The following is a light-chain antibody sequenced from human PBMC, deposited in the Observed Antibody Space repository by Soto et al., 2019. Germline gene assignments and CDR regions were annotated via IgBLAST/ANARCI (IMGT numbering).Light chain of an antibody. CDR3: QSSDSSRSPVYV. CDR2: DDN. V-gene: IGLV1-51*01. CDR1: GSNIGGNS. Sequence: QSVLTHPPSLSAAPGQKVTISCSGSGSNIGGNSVSWYQQLPGTAPKLLIYDDNKRPSGIPDRFSGSKSGTSATLGITGFQTGAEADYYCQSSDSSRSPVYVFGNGTTLTVL. J-gene: IGLJ1*01.